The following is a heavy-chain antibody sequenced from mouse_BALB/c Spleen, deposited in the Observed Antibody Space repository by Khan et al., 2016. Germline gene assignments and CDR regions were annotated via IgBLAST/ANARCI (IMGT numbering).Heavy chain of an antibody. J-gene: IGHJ4*01. CDR1: GYTFSSYW. CDR2: ILPGTGNT. V-gene: IGHV1-9*01. Sequence: QVQLQQSGAELMKPGASVKISCKATGYTFSSYWIEWVKQRPGHGLEWIGEILPGTGNTNYNEKFKGKATFTADTSSNTAYMQLSSLTSEDSAVYYCAIACDGHYYAMDYWGQGTSVTVSS. CDR3: AIACDGHYYAMDY. D-gene: IGHD2-3*01.